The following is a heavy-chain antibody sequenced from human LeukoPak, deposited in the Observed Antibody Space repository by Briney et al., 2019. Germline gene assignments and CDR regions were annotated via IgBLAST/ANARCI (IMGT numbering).Heavy chain of an antibody. CDR2: ISGSGGNT. J-gene: IGHJ2*01. D-gene: IGHD2-15*01. Sequence: GGSLRLSCAASGFTFSSYAMSWVRQAPGKGLEWVSTISGSGGNTYYADSVKGRFTISRDSSKNTLFLQMNSLRAEDTAVYYCASGQGWHFDLWGRGTLVTVSS. CDR3: ASGQGWHFDL. V-gene: IGHV3-23*01. CDR1: GFTFSSYA.